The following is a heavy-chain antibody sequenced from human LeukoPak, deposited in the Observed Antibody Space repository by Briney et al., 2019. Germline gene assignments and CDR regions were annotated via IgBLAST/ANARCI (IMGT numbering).Heavy chain of an antibody. D-gene: IGHD3-9*01. V-gene: IGHV4-59*01. CDR3: AGDNDISRGFYYAIDV. CDR2: IYYGGNT. J-gene: IGHJ6*02. CDR1: GDSISTYY. Sequence: HPSETLSLTCTVSGDSISTYYWSWVRQPPGKGLEWIGYIYYGGNTNYNPSLKSRVTISVDTSKNQFSLKLSSVTAVDTAVYYCAGDNDISRGFYYAIDVWGQGTTVIVSS.